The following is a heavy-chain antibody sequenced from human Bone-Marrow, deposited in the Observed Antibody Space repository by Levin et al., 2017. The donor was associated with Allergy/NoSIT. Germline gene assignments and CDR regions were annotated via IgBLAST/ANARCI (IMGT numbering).Heavy chain of an antibody. CDR1: GASIISSSYY. CDR3: ATNSGSYLRYFDF. CDR2: FYYSGNT. V-gene: IGHV4-39*01. D-gene: IGHD1-26*01. J-gene: IGHJ4*02. Sequence: SETLSLTCTVSGASIISSSYYWGWIRQPPGKGLEWIGSFYYSGNTYHNPSLRSRVTISVDTSKNQFSLKLTSVTAADTALYYCATNSGSYLRYFDFWGQGTLLTVSS.